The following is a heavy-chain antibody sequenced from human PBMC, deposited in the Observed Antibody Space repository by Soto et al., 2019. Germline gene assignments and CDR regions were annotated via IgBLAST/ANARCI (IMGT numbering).Heavy chain of an antibody. Sequence: SETLSLTCAVYGGSFSGYYWSWIRQPPGKGLEWIGEINHSGSTNYNPSLKSRVTISVDTSKNQFSLKLSSVTAADTAVYYCARVYYDSSGYDAFDIWGQGTMVTVS. V-gene: IGHV4-34*01. CDR3: ARVYYDSSGYDAFDI. CDR1: GGSFSGYY. D-gene: IGHD3-22*01. CDR2: INHSGST. J-gene: IGHJ3*02.